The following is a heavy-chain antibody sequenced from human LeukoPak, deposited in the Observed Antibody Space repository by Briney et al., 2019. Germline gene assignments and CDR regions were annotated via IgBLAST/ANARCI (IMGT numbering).Heavy chain of an antibody. V-gene: IGHV1-2*02. CDR3: ARDWMLDY. J-gene: IGHJ4*02. CDR2: INPNSSGT. D-gene: IGHD2-2*03. CDR1: GYTLTGYY. Sequence: ASVKVSCKASGYTLTGYYMHWGRQAPGPGLEWMGWINPNSSGTNYAQKFQGRVTMTRDTSISTAYMELSRLRFDDTAVYYCARDWMLDYWGQGTLVTVSS.